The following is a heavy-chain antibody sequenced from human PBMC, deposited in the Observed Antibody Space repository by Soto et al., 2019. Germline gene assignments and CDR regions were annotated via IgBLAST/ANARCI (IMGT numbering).Heavy chain of an antibody. V-gene: IGHV2-26*01. D-gene: IGHD6-13*01. Sequence: SGPTLVNPTETLTLTCTVSGFSLSNASMGVSWIRQPPGKALEWLAHIFSNDEKSYSTSLKSRLTISKDTSKSQVVLTMTNMDPVDTATYYCLLTQEKNSSSWYYFDYWGQGTLVTVSS. CDR3: LLTQEKNSSSWYYFDY. CDR2: IFSNDEK. CDR1: GFSLSNASMG. J-gene: IGHJ4*02.